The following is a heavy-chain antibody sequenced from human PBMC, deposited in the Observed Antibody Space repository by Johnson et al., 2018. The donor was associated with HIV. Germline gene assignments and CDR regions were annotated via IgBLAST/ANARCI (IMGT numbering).Heavy chain of an antibody. Sequence: VQLVESGGGVVQPGRSLRLSCAASGFTISSNYMSWVRQAPGKGLEWVSVIYSGGNTYYADSVKGRFTISRDNSKNTLYLQMNSLRAEDTAVYYCARENYVLGAFDIWGQGTMVTVSS. CDR1: GFTISSNY. CDR3: ARENYVLGAFDI. CDR2: IYSGGNT. J-gene: IGHJ3*02. V-gene: IGHV3-53*01. D-gene: IGHD1-7*01.